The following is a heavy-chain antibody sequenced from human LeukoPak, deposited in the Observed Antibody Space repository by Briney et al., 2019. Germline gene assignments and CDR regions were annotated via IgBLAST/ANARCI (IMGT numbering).Heavy chain of an antibody. Sequence: GGSLRLSCAASGFTFSSYWMSWVRQAPGKGLEWVADIKQDGSEKYYVDSVKGRFTISRDNAKNTLYLQMNSLRAEDTAVYYCAREGGDYYDSSGYYHWFDYWGQGTLVTVSS. V-gene: IGHV3-7*01. CDR1: GFTFSSYW. J-gene: IGHJ4*02. CDR3: AREGGDYYDSSGYYHWFDY. CDR2: IKQDGSEK. D-gene: IGHD3-22*01.